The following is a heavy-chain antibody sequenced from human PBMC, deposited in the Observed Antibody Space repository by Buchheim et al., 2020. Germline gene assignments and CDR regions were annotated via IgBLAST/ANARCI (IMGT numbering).Heavy chain of an antibody. V-gene: IGHV4-30-4*01. CDR3: ARIINTRSLFRGAFDI. Sequence: QVQLQESGPGLVKPSQTLSLTCTVSGGSISSGDYYWSWIRQPPGKGLEWIGYIYYSGSTYHNPSLKSRITISGETSKKQFSLKLSSVTAADTAVYYCARIINTRSLFRGAFDIWGQGT. J-gene: IGHJ3*02. CDR2: IYYSGST. D-gene: IGHD3-10*01. CDR1: GGSISSGDYY.